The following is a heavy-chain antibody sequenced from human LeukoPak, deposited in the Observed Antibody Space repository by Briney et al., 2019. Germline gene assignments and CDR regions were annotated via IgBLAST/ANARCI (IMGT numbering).Heavy chain of an antibody. Sequence: TGGSLRLSCAASGFTFDDYAMHWVRHAPGKGLEWVSGISWNSGSIGYADSVKGRFTISRDNAKNSLYLQMNSLRAEDTALYYCVRGQRTVVGRSYYSGMDVWGQGTTVTVSS. CDR2: ISWNSGSI. D-gene: IGHD2-15*01. CDR1: GFTFDDYA. J-gene: IGHJ6*02. V-gene: IGHV3-9*01. CDR3: VRGQRTVVGRSYYSGMDV.